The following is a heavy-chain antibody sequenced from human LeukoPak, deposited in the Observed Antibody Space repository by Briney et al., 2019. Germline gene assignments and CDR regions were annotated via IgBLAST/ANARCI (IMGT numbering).Heavy chain of an antibody. J-gene: IGHJ4*02. D-gene: IGHD2-15*01. Sequence: KPSETLSLTCTVSGGSISSYYWSWIRQPPGKGLEWIGYIYYSGSTNYNPSLESRVTISVDTSKNQFSLKLSSVTAADTAVYYCARGGWSLNYWGQGTLVTVSS. CDR3: ARGGWSLNY. CDR2: IYYSGST. CDR1: GGSISSYY. V-gene: IGHV4-59*01.